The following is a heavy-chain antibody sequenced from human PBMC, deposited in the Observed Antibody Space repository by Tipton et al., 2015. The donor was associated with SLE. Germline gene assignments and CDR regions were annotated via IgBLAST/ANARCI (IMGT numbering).Heavy chain of an antibody. CDR2: ISVYNGNT. Sequence: QLVQSGAEVKKPGASVKVSCKASGYTFTRYAMSWVRQAPGQGLEWMGWISVYNGNTKYAHKFQGRVTMTTDTSTSAAYMELRSLRSDDTAMYYCARANQQLIPFDLWGQGTMVTVSS. CDR3: ARANQQLIPFDL. V-gene: IGHV1-18*01. CDR1: GYTFTRYA. J-gene: IGHJ3*01. D-gene: IGHD6-13*01.